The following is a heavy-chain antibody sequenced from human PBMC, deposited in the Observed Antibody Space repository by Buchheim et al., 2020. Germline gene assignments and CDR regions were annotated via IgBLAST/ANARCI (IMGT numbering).Heavy chain of an antibody. CDR1: GGSISSGDYY. D-gene: IGHD3-10*01. V-gene: IGHV4-30-4*01. CDR2: IFYSGST. Sequence: QVQLQESGPGLVKPSETLSLTCTVSGGSISSGDYYWSWIRQPPGKGLEWIGYIFYSGSTFYNPSLRSRINMSVDTSKNQFSLKLNSVTAADTAVYYCARATSTYYQFQFYYNGMDVWGQGTTVTVSS. J-gene: IGHJ6*02. CDR3: ARATSTYYQFQFYYNGMDV.